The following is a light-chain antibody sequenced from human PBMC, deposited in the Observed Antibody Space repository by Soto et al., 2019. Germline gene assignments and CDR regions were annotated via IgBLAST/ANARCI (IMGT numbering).Light chain of an antibody. CDR1: QGISSY. Sequence: AIRMTQSPSSLSASTGDRVTITCRASQGISSYLAWYQQKPGKAPKLLIYAASTLQSGVPSRFSGSGSGTDFTLTISCLQSEDFATYYCQHYYSYRWTFGQGTKVEIK. V-gene: IGKV1-8*01. CDR3: QHYYSYRWT. CDR2: AAS. J-gene: IGKJ1*01.